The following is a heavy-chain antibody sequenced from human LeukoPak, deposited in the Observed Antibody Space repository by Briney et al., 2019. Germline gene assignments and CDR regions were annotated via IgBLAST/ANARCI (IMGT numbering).Heavy chain of an antibody. CDR2: INPNSGGT. V-gene: IGHV1-2*02. Sequence: ASVKVSCKASGYTFTGYYMHWVRQAPGQGLAWMGWINPNSGGTNYAQKFQGRVTMTRDTSISTAYMELSRLRSDDTAVYYCARDTGIAAPHGPDYWGQGTLVTVSS. D-gene: IGHD6-13*01. CDR1: GYTFTGYY. J-gene: IGHJ4*02. CDR3: ARDTGIAAPHGPDY.